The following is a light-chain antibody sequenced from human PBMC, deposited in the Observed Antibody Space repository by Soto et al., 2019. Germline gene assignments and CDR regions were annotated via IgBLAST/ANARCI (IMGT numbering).Light chain of an antibody. CDR2: AAS. Sequence: DIQMTQSPSSLSASVGDRVTISCRASQNIFTYLNWYQQKPGKAPNLLIFAASNLRSGVPSRFSGSGSGTDFTLTISSLQREDFATYHCQQSYCAPLTFGQGTKVEIK. CDR1: QNIFTY. V-gene: IGKV1-39*01. J-gene: IGKJ1*01. CDR3: QQSYCAPLT.